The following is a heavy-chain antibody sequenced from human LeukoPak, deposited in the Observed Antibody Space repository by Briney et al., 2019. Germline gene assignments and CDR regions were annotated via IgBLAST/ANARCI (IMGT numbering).Heavy chain of an antibody. Sequence: ASVKVSCKVSGYTLTELSMHWVRQAPGKGLEWMGGLDPEDGETIYAQKFQGRVTMTEDTSTDTAYMELSSLRSEDTAVYYCATDPKTAAAFDIWGQGTMVTVSS. D-gene: IGHD6-25*01. V-gene: IGHV1-24*01. CDR2: LDPEDGET. J-gene: IGHJ3*02. CDR1: GYTLTELS. CDR3: ATDPKTAAAFDI.